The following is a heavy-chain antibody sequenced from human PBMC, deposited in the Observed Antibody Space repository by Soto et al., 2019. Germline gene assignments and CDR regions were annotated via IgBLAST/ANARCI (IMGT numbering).Heavy chain of an antibody. Sequence: GGSLRLSCAASGFTLSHAWMTWVRQAPGKGLEWVALIRSEADGGTTDYAAPVKGRFTISRDDSKNTMSLQMISLKTEDTAVYYCSTGHGGHWGQGTLVTVSS. CDR1: GFTLSHAW. J-gene: IGHJ4*02. D-gene: IGHD3-16*01. V-gene: IGHV3-15*01. CDR3: STGHGGH. CDR2: IRSEADGGTT.